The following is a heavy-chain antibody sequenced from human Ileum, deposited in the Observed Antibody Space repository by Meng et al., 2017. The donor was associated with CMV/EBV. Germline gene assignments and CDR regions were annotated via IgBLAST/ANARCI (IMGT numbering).Heavy chain of an antibody. D-gene: IGHD2-2*03. CDR1: YY. Sequence: YYWSWIRQPPGKGLEWIGEINHSGSTHYNPSLKSRVTISVDTSKNQFSLKLSSVTAADTAVYYCARGGGYCSSTSCWGLRRARRLDYWGQGTLVTVSS. V-gene: IGHV4-34*01. J-gene: IGHJ4*02. CDR3: ARGGGYCSSTSCWGLRRARRLDY. CDR2: INHSGST.